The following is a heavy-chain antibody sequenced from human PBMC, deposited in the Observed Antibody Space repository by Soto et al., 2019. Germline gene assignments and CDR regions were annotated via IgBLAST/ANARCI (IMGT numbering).Heavy chain of an antibody. CDR3: ARDQAYGSLIDP. D-gene: IGHD3-10*01. V-gene: IGHV3-30-3*01. J-gene: IGHJ5*02. CDR1: GFTFSSYA. CDR2: ISYDGSNK. Sequence: QVQLVESGGGVVQPGRSLRLSCAASGFTFSSYAMHWVREAPGKGLEWVAVISYDGSNKYNADSVKGRFTISRDNSKNTLYLQMNSLRAEDTAVYYCARDQAYGSLIDPWGQGTLVTVSS.